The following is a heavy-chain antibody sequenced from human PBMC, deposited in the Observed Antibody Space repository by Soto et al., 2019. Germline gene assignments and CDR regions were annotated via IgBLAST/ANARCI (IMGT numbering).Heavy chain of an antibody. CDR1: GFTFSSFA. V-gene: IGHV3-23*01. Sequence: PGGSLRLSCAASGFTFSSFAMSWVRQAPGKGLDWVSAISGSGGSTYSADSVKGRFTISRDNSKNTLYLQMNSLRAEDTAVYYCARERVVGDSSSDGYYYYGMDVWGQGTTVTVSS. CDR3: ARERVVGDSSSDGYYYYGMDV. J-gene: IGHJ6*02. CDR2: ISGSGGST. D-gene: IGHD6-6*01.